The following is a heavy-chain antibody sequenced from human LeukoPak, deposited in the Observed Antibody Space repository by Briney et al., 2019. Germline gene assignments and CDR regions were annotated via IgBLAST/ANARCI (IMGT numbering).Heavy chain of an antibody. V-gene: IGHV6-1*01. Sequence: SQTHSLTCAISGDSVSSNSAAWNWIRQSPSRGLEWLGRTCYRSKWYNDYAVSVKSRITINPDTSKNQFSLQLNSVTPEDTAVYYCAREGGEDNYYYYGMDVWGQGTTVTVSS. CDR1: GDSVSSNSAA. D-gene: IGHD3-16*01. CDR2: TCYRSKWYN. J-gene: IGHJ6*02. CDR3: AREGGEDNYYYYGMDV.